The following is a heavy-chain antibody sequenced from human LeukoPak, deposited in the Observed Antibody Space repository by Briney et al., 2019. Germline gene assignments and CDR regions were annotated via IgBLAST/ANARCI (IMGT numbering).Heavy chain of an antibody. CDR1: GFTFSSYA. Sequence: GGSLRLFCAASGFTFSSYAMSWVRQAPGKGLEWVSAISGSGGSTYYADSVKGRFTISRDNSKNTLYLQVNSLRAEDTAVYYCAKVFRVAAAGFIIYYYYGMDVWGQGTTVTVSS. J-gene: IGHJ6*02. V-gene: IGHV3-23*01. CDR3: AKVFRVAAAGFIIYYYYGMDV. D-gene: IGHD6-13*01. CDR2: ISGSGGST.